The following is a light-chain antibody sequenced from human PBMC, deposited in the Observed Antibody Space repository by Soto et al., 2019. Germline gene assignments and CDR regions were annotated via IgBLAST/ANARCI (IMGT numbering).Light chain of an antibody. J-gene: IGLJ2*01. CDR2: EVS. CDR1: SSDVGGYNY. V-gene: IGLV2-14*01. Sequence: QSALTQPASVSGSPGQSITISCTGTSSDVGGYNYVSWYQQHPGKAPKLLIYEVSNRPSGVSNRFSGSKSGTTATLTISGLQAEDEADYHCSSYTSSSTLVVFGGGTKLTVL. CDR3: SSYTSSSTLVV.